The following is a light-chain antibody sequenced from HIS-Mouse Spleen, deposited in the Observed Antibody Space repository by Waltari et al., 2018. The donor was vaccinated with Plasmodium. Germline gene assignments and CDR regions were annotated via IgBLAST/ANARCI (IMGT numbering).Light chain of an antibody. J-gene: IGKJ3*01. V-gene: IGKV1-5*03. Sequence: DIQMTQSPSTLYASVGDRVTITCRPSQSISSWLAWYQQKPGKSPKLLIYRASSLESGVPSRFSGSGSGTEFTLTISSLQPDDFATYYCQQYNSYPYTFGPGTKVDIK. CDR3: QQYNSYPYT. CDR1: QSISSW. CDR2: RAS.